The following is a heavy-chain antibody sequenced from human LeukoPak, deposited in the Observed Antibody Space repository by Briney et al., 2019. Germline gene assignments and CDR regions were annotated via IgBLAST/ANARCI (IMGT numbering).Heavy chain of an antibody. CDR3: ARDQTTGTTSFFDYYYYGMDV. V-gene: IGHV1-18*01. J-gene: IGHJ6*02. Sequence: ASVKVSCKASGYTFTSYGISWVRQAPGQGLEWMGWISAYNGNTNYAQKLQGRVTMTTDTSTSTAYMELRSLRSDDTAVYYCARDQTTGTTSFFDYYYYGMDVWGQGTTVAVSS. CDR2: ISAYNGNT. D-gene: IGHD1-7*01. CDR1: GYTFTSYG.